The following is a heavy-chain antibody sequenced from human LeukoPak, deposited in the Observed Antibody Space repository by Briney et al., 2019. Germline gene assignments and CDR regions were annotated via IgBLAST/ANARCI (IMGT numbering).Heavy chain of an antibody. CDR2: IYSGGST. Sequence: GGSLRLSCAASGFTVSSNYMSWVRQAPGKGLEWVSVIYSGGSTYYADSVKGRFTVSRDNAKNSLYLQMNSLRVEDTAVYYCARDPRTVRIWGQGTLVTVSS. CDR1: GFTVSSNY. V-gene: IGHV3-53*01. J-gene: IGHJ4*02. D-gene: IGHD1-1*01. CDR3: ARDPRTVRI.